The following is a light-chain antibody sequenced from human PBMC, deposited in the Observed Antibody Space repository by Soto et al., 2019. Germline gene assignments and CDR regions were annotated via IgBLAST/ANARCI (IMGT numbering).Light chain of an antibody. CDR3: ETWDSNTWV. CDR1: SGHSSCI. Sequence: QLVLTQSSSASASLGSSVKLTCTLSSGHSSCIIAWHQQQPGKAPRYLMKLEGSGSYNKGSGVPDRFSGSSSGADRYLTISNLQSEDEADYYCETWDSNTWVFGGGTKLTVL. J-gene: IGLJ3*02. CDR2: LEGSGSY. V-gene: IGLV4-60*03.